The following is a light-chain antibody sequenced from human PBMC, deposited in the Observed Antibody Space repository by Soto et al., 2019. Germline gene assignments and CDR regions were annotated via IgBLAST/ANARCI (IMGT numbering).Light chain of an antibody. CDR1: QSVSSY. V-gene: IGKV3-11*01. J-gene: IGKJ1*01. Sequence: EIVLTQSPATLSLSPGERATLSCRASQSVSSYLAWYQQKPGQAPRLLIYDASNRATGIPARFSGTGSGTDFTLTISSLEPEDFALYSCQHRSNWGWTFGQGTKVEIK. CDR3: QHRSNWGWT. CDR2: DAS.